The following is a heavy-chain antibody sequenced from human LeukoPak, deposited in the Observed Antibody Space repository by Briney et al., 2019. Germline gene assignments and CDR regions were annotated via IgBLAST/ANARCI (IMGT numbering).Heavy chain of an antibody. V-gene: IGHV4-30-4*01. CDR2: IYYSGST. J-gene: IGHJ6*02. D-gene: IGHD7-27*01. Sequence: SQTLSLTCTVSGGSMNNRDYYWSWIRQPPGKGLEWIGYIYYSGSTYYNPSLKSRVTISEDTPKNQFYLKLTPATAADTAVYYCARNWGAAGWDNYNGMDVWGQGTTVIVSS. CDR3: ARNWGAAGWDNYNGMDV. CDR1: GGSMNNRDYY.